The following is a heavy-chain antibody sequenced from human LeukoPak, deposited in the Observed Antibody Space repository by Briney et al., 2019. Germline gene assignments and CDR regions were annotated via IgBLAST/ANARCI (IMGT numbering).Heavy chain of an antibody. J-gene: IGHJ4*02. Sequence: GGSLRLSCAVSGFTFSSYAMCWGRQAPGPGLGWVSAISVSGGSTSYANSLKGRFTISRDNSKNTQYLQMNSLITDAPAVYYCAKDVGDRGAFDYWGQGTLVTVSS. V-gene: IGHV3-23*01. D-gene: IGHD1-26*01. CDR3: AKDVGDRGAFDY. CDR2: ISVSGGST. CDR1: GFTFSSYA.